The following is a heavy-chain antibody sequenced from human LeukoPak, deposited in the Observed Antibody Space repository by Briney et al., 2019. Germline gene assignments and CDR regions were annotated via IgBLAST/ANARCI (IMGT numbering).Heavy chain of an antibody. D-gene: IGHD2-15*01. CDR2: IIPIFGTA. CDR3: ARVVVAADYYFDY. J-gene: IGHJ4*02. Sequence: ASVRVCCKASGGTFRRYAISWVRQAAGQGREWMGGIIPIFGTANYAQKCHSRVTITAHESTRTAYTELSSLRSEDTAVYYCARVVVAADYYFDYWGQGTLVTVSS. V-gene: IGHV1-69*01. CDR1: GGTFRRYA.